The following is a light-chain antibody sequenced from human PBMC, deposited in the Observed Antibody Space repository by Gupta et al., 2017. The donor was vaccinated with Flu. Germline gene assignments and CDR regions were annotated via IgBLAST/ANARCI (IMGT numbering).Light chain of an antibody. CDR3: AAWDERLNGDV. V-gene: IGLV1-36*01. CDR1: SSNVGDNA. Sequence: QSVLTQPPSVSEAPRQRVTISCSGSSSNVGDNAVNWYQQLPGKAPKLLSSDDIMLSSGVSDRFSGSKSGTSASLAISGLQSEDEADYYCAAWDERLNGDVFGTGTKVTVL. J-gene: IGLJ1*01. CDR2: DDI.